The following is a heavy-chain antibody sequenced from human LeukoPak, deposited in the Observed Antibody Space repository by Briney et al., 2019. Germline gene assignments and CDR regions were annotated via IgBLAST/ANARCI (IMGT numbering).Heavy chain of an antibody. CDR2: IYSAGSST. J-gene: IGHJ3*02. D-gene: IGHD2-21*02. V-gene: IGHV3-74*01. Sequence: GGSLRLSCAASGFSFSSHGMSWVRQAPGKGLEWVSRIYSAGSSTSYADSVKGRFTISRDNAKNTLYLQMNSLTAEDTAVYYCAREVVTANDAFDIWGQGTMVTVSS. CDR3: AREVVTANDAFDI. CDR1: GFSFSSHG.